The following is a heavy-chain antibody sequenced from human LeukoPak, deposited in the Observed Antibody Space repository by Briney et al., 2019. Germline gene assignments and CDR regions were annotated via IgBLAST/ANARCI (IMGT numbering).Heavy chain of an antibody. Sequence: ASVKVSCKASGYTFTEYYIHWVRQAPGQGLEWMGWINPKSGDTTYAQKFQGRVTMTRDTSISTAYMELSSLRAEDTAVYYCAKDRGIQLPPSGFDYWGQGTLVTVSS. CDR2: INPKSGDT. CDR3: AKDRGIQLPPSGFDY. CDR1: GYTFTEYY. V-gene: IGHV1-2*02. D-gene: IGHD5-18*01. J-gene: IGHJ4*02.